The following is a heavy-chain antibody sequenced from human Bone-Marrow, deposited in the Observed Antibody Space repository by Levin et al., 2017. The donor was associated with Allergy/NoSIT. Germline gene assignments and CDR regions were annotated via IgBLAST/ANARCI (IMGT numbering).Heavy chain of an antibody. CDR3: AKAPYSSGGGGFFDL. J-gene: IGHJ4*02. D-gene: IGHD6-19*01. CDR2: INYSGGST. Sequence: PGGSLRLSCVASQFRISSYVMNWVRQAPGEGLEWVAGINYSGGSTYYAGSVRGRFTVSRDNAKNTLYLQMNNVRVEDTAKYYCAKAPYSSGGGGFFDLWGQGTQVTVSS. CDR1: QFRISSYV. V-gene: IGHV3-23*01.